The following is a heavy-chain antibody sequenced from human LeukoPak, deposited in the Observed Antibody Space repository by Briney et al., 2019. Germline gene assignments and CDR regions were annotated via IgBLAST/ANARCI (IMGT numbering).Heavy chain of an antibody. J-gene: IGHJ6*02. D-gene: IGHD3-16*01. CDR1: GLTFSSYW. Sequence: QRGASLTLSCIPSGLTFSSYWMQWVRHAPGGGLVCVSRINSEGRSTSYAGSVNGRLSNSRDNAKNTLYRQMNRLRAEYSAVYYCASLALLGVWGQGTAVTVSS. CDR2: INSEGRST. CDR3: ASLALLGV. V-gene: IGHV3-74*01.